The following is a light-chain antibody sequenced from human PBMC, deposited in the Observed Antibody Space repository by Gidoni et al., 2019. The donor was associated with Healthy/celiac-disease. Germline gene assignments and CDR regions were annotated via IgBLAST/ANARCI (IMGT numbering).Light chain of an antibody. V-gene: IGKV3-20*01. J-gene: IGKJ4*01. Sequence: DIVLTQSPGTLSLSPGDRATLSCRASQSVSSSYLAWYQQKPGQAPRLLIYGASSRAPGIPDRFSGSGSGTDFTLTISRLEPEDFSVYYCQQYGSSPLTFGGGTKVEIK. CDR1: QSVSSSY. CDR2: GAS. CDR3: QQYGSSPLT.